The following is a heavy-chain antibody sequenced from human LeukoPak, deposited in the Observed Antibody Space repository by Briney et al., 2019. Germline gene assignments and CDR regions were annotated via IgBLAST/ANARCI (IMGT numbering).Heavy chain of an antibody. CDR2: ISSSSSYI. D-gene: IGHD1-26*01. CDR1: GFTFSSYS. Sequence: GGSLRLSCAASGFTFSSYSMNWVRQAPGKGLEWVSPISSSSSYIYYADSVKGRFTISRDNSKNTLYLQMNSLRAEDTAVYYCARELYSGSYYRLVRYFDYWGQGTLVTVSS. V-gene: IGHV3-21*04. J-gene: IGHJ4*02. CDR3: ARELYSGSYYRLVRYFDY.